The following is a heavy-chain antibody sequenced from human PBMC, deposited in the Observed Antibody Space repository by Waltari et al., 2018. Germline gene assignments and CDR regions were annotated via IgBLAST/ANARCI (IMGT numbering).Heavy chain of an antibody. J-gene: IGHJ1*01. CDR2: MQYRGST. D-gene: IGHD4-17*01. CDR3: GRIAFGDEGGYFQY. V-gene: IGHV4-39*01. CDR1: GGSISTTYT. Sequence: QLQLQESGPGLVKPSETLSLTCTVPGGSISTTYTWGWIRQPPGKGLEWMGNMQYRGSTFYNPSLESRVTISLDTWKNQFSLRLSSVGAADTAVYFCGRIAFGDEGGYFQYWGQGTLVTVSS.